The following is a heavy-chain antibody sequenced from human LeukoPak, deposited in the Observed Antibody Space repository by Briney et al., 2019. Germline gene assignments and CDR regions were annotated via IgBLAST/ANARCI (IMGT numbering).Heavy chain of an antibody. D-gene: IGHD5-12*01. J-gene: IGHJ6*03. V-gene: IGHV4-39*01. CDR3: ARGRGDIVATIYYYMDV. CDR1: GGSISSSSYY. CDR2: IYYSGST. Sequence: SETLSLTCTVSGGSISSSSYYWGWIRQPPGKGLEWIGSIYYSGSTYYNPSLKSRVTISVDTSKNQFSLKLSSVTAADTAVYYCARGRGDIVATIYYYMDVWGKGTTVTVSS.